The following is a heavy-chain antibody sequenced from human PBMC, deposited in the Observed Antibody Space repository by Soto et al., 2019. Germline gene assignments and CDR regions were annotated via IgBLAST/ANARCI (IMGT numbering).Heavy chain of an antibody. D-gene: IGHD3-3*01. CDR1: GGTFSSYA. CDR2: IIPIFGTA. V-gene: IGHV1-69*13. CDR3: ARGAGQYDFWSGYPQTYGMDV. Sequence: GASVKVSCKASGGTFSSYAISWVRQAPGQGXEWMGGIIPIFGTANYAQKFQGRVTITADESTSTAYMELSSLRSEDTAVYYCARGAGQYDFWSGYPQTYGMDVWGQGTTVTVSS. J-gene: IGHJ6*02.